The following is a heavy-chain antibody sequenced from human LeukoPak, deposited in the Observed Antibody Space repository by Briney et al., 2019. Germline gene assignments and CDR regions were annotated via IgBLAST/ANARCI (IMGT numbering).Heavy chain of an antibody. D-gene: IGHD1-7*01. CDR1: GFTFSTYA. Sequence: PGGSLRLSCAASGFTFSTYAMHWVRQAPGKGLEWVAVISDDGTNIHYADSAKGRFTISRDNSKNTLHLQMNSLRAEDTAVYFCAGPRNYSPFDYWGQGTLVTVSS. V-gene: IGHV3-30*04. CDR3: AGPRNYSPFDY. J-gene: IGHJ4*02. CDR2: ISDDGTNI.